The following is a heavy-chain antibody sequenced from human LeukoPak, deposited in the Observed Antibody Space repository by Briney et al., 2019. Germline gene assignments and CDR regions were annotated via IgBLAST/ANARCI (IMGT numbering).Heavy chain of an antibody. CDR3: AREASRLIPAAIRGVDYYYYYMDV. V-gene: IGHV4-31*03. CDR1: GGSISSGGYY. Sequence: SETLSLTCTVSGGSISSGGYYWSWIRQHPGKGLEWIGYIYYSGSTYYNPSLKSRVTISVDTSKNQFSLKLSSVTAADTAVYYCAREASRLIPAAIRGVDYYYYYMDVWGKGTTVTVSS. CDR2: IYYSGST. J-gene: IGHJ6*03. D-gene: IGHD2-2*01.